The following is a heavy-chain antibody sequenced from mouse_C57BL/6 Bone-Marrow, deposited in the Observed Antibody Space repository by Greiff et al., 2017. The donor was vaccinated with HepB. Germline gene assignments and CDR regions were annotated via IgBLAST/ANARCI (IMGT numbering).Heavy chain of an antibody. V-gene: IGHV1-69*01. CDR3: ARWEYGSSFAY. Sequence: QVQLQQPGAELVMPGASVKLSCKASGYTFTSYWMHWVKQRPGQGLEWIGEIDPSDSYTNYNQKFKGKSTLTVDKSSSTAYMQLSSLTSEDSAVYYCARWEYGSSFAYWGQGTLVTVSA. CDR2: IDPSDSYT. J-gene: IGHJ3*01. CDR1: GYTFTSYW. D-gene: IGHD1-1*01.